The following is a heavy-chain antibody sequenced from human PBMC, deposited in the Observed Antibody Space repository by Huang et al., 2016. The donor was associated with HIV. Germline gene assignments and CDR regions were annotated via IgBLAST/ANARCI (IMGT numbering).Heavy chain of an antibody. Sequence: QVQLVQSGAEVKRPGASVKLSCRASGYPFTAYGIHWLRRAPGQSLQWRGWSPPGRGQIPFSQGVQGRMTISRDTSSNTVYMELTNISPGDTATYYCARAARGDGYQGAFDVWGQGTVVTASS. CDR3: ARAARGDGYQGAFDV. V-gene: IGHV1-3*02. J-gene: IGHJ3*01. CDR1: GYPFTAYG. CDR2: SPPGRGQI. D-gene: IGHD2-2*03.